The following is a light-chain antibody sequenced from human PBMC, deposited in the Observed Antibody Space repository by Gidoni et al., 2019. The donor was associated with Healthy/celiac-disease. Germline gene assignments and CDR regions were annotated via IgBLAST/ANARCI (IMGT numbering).Light chain of an antibody. Sequence: IQMTQSPSSLSASVGDRVTITCRASQSISSYLNWYQQKPGKAPKLLIYAASSLQSGVPSRFSGSGSGTDFTLTISSLKPEDFATYYCQQSYSTLWTFGQGTKVEIK. J-gene: IGKJ1*01. V-gene: IGKV1-39*01. CDR3: QQSYSTLWT. CDR1: QSISSY. CDR2: AAS.